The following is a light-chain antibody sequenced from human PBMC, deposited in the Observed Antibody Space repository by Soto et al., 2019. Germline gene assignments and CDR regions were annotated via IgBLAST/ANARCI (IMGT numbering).Light chain of an antibody. V-gene: IGKV1-5*01. J-gene: IGKJ1*01. CDR3: QQYNTYLWT. Sequence: DIQMTQSPSTLSASVGDRVTITCRASQSISNWLAWYQQKPGKAPKLLISGASSLESGVPSRFSGSGSGTEFTLTIRSLQPDDFATYYCQQYNTYLWTFGQGTKVDIK. CDR2: GAS. CDR1: QSISNW.